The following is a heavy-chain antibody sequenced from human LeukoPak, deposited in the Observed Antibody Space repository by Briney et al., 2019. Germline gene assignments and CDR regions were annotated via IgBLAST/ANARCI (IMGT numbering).Heavy chain of an antibody. Sequence: RAGGSLRLSCAASGFTFDDYAMHGVRQAPGKGLEWVSLISGDGSRTYYADSVKGRFTISRDNSKNSLYLQMNSLRTEDTAFYYCAKVRPTRFVESSGWLELDYWGQGTLVTVSS. V-gene: IGHV3-43*02. CDR2: ISGDGSRT. CDR3: AKVRPTRFVESSGWLELDY. D-gene: IGHD6-19*01. J-gene: IGHJ4*02. CDR1: GFTFDDYA.